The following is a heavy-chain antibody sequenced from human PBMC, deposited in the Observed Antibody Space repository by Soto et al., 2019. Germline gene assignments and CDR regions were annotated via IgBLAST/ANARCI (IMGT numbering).Heavy chain of an antibody. CDR1: EYSFTGHY. V-gene: IGHV1-2*02. J-gene: IGHJ5*02. Sequence: GASVKVSCKASEYSFTGHYLHWVRQAPGQGLEWMGWIDPKSGDTKYAPKFQDRVTMTSATSISTAYMDLTNLRYDDTAVYYCARDYDKSGYDYFDPWSQGTLVTVS. CDR2: IDPKSGDT. CDR3: ARDYDKSGYDYFDP. D-gene: IGHD3-22*01.